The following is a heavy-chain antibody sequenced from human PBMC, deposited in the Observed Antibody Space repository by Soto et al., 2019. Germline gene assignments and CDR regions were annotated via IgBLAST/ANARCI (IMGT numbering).Heavy chain of an antibody. D-gene: IGHD6-13*01. J-gene: IGHJ4*02. CDR2: ICYDGSKK. CDR3: KTYKGGLQLVFAH. CDR1: GFTFSSYG. Sequence: GGSLRLSCAASGFTFSSYGMHWVRQAPGKGLEWVAVICYDGSKKYYAYSVKGRFTISRDNSKNTLYMQMNSVRAEDTAVYYCKTYKGGLQLVFAHWGQGTL. V-gene: IGHV3-33*08.